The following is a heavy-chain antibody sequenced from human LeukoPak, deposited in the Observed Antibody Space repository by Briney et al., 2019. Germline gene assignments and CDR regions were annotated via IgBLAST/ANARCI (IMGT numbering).Heavy chain of an antibody. D-gene: IGHD3-9*01. Sequence: GGSLRLSCAASGFTFSSYSMNWVRQAPGKGLEWVANIRQDGSEKYYVDSVKGRFTISRDNAKNSLYLQMNSLRAEDTAVYYCAREGYYDILTGYYRLDYFDYWGQGTLVTVSS. CDR2: IRQDGSEK. CDR3: AREGYYDILTGYYRLDYFDY. J-gene: IGHJ4*02. CDR1: GFTFSSYS. V-gene: IGHV3-7*01.